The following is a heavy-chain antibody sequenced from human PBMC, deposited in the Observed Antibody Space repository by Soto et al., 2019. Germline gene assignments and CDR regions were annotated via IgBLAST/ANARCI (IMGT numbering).Heavy chain of an antibody. J-gene: IGHJ4*02. Sequence: QIQVVQSGDEVKQPGASVTVSCKASGYTFTSYGINWVRKAPGHGLEWVGWVSGYNGDTYYAQKFQDRVTMTKDGGTTTAYLELRSLRSDDSAVYYCGRAKYGEFDAYCGQGTRVSV. CDR2: VSGYNGDT. CDR1: GYTFTSYG. V-gene: IGHV1-18*01. CDR3: GRAKYGEFDAY. D-gene: IGHD4-17*01.